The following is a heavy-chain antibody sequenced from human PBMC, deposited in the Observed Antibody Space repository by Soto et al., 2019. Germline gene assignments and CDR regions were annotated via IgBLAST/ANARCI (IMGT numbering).Heavy chain of an antibody. Sequence: ASVKVSCKASGYTFTGYYMHWVRQAPGQGLEWMGCINPNSGGTNYAQKFQGRVTMTRETSISTAYMELSRLRSDDTAVYYCARVRCSSTSCYVGHYYYYYGMDXWGQGTTVTVS. J-gene: IGHJ6*02. CDR2: INPNSGGT. V-gene: IGHV1-2*02. D-gene: IGHD2-2*01. CDR1: GYTFTGYY. CDR3: ARVRCSSTSCYVGHYYYYYGMDX.